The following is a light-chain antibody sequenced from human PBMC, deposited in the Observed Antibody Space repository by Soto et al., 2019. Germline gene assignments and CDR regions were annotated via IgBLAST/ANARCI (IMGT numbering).Light chain of an antibody. CDR2: DVN. J-gene: IGLJ1*01. CDR1: SSDVGADIF. CDR3: VSFAGGTYV. V-gene: IGLV2-8*01. Sequence: QSVLAQPPSASGSPRQSDSISCTGTSSDVGADIFVSWDQQNSDKAPKIMAYDVNRRPPGVPDRFFGSETGNTASLNVCGLQAEDEADYCCVSFAGGTYVVRTGTKVTVL.